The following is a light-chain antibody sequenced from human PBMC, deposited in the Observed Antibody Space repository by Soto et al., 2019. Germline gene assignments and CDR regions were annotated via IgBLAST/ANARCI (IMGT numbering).Light chain of an antibody. J-gene: IGKJ5*01. Sequence: EIVMIQSPACVSLSPGEGVRCSCRASQSVPRHLAWYQQRPGLPPRLLIYDASSRATGVPDRFSGSWSGTDFNLTIISFQPENFAVYYSQQRRNWPIAFGQGTRLEI. CDR2: DAS. CDR1: QSVPRH. V-gene: IGKV3-11*01. CDR3: QQRRNWPIA.